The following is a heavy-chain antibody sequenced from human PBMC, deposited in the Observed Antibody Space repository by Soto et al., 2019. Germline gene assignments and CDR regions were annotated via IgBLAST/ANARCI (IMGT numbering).Heavy chain of an antibody. J-gene: IGHJ4*02. CDR1: AFSFGLYW. D-gene: IGHD4-17*01. V-gene: IGHV3-74*01. Sequence: PGGTLKHSCAASAFSFGLYWTHWVRQAPGKGLVWVSRINSDGSSTTYADPVKGRFTIFRDNAKNTLYLQMNSLRAEDTAVYYCARGGDYGDWIDYWGQGTLVTVSS. CDR3: ARGGDYGDWIDY. CDR2: INSDGSST.